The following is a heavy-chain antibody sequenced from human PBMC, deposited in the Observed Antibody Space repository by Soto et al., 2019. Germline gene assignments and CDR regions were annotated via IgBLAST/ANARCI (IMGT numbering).Heavy chain of an antibody. CDR1: GFTFSSYA. Sequence: EVQLLESGGGLVQPGGSLRLSCAASGFTFSSYAMSWVRQAPGKGLEWVSAISGSGGSTYYADSVKGRFTISRDNSKNTLYMQMNSLRAEDTAVYCGANASGWFGEFDSWGQGTLVTVSS. CDR3: ANASGWFGEFDS. J-gene: IGHJ4*02. V-gene: IGHV3-23*01. CDR2: ISGSGGST. D-gene: IGHD3-10*01.